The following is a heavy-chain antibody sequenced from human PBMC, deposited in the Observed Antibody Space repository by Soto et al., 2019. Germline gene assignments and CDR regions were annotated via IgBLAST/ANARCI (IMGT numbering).Heavy chain of an antibody. CDR2: IGGRGNSA. CDR3: VREGRGSFDF. V-gene: IGHV3-23*01. J-gene: IGHJ3*01. CDR1: GFIFTNYA. Sequence: GGSLRLSXAASGFIFTNYAMNWVRQAPGKGLEWVSVIGGRGNSAYYADSVQGRFTISRDNSKNTLSLQMSSLTADDTAIYYCVREGRGSFDFWGRGTMVIVSS. D-gene: IGHD5-12*01.